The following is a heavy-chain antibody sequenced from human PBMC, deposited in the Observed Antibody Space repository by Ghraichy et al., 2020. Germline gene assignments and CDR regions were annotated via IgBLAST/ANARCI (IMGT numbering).Heavy chain of an antibody. Sequence: ESLNISCTVSGGSISSSSYYWGWIRQPPGKGLEWIGSIYYSGSTYYNPSLKSRVTISVDTSKNQFSLKLSSVTAADTAVYYCARLGVQYGDYVLDYWGQGTLVTVSS. D-gene: IGHD4-17*01. CDR1: GGSISSSSYY. V-gene: IGHV4-39*01. CDR3: ARLGVQYGDYVLDY. CDR2: IYYSGST. J-gene: IGHJ4*02.